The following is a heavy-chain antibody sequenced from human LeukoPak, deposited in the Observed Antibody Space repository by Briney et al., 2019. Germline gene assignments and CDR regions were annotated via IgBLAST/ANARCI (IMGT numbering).Heavy chain of an antibody. J-gene: IGHJ5*02. Sequence: PSQTLSLTCTVSGGSISSGDYYWSWIRQPPGKGLEWIGYIYYSGSTNYNPSLKSRVTISVDTSKNQFSLKLSSVTAADTAVYYCARGRSGYDYETNWFDPWGQGTLVTVSS. CDR2: IYYSGST. D-gene: IGHD5-12*01. CDR3: ARGRSGYDYETNWFDP. V-gene: IGHV4-61*08. CDR1: GGSISSGDYY.